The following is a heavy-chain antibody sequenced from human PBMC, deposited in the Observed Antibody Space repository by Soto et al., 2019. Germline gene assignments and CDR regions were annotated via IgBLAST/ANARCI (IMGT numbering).Heavy chain of an antibody. CDR3: VKAVEGYSRRADS. J-gene: IGHJ5*01. V-gene: IGHV3-23*01. CDR2: VSGSGSHT. Sequence: EVQLLESGGGLVQPGGSLRLSCAASGFTFSGYAMGWVRQAPGKGLEWVSAVSGSGSHTYYADSVKGRFTISRDTSRNTLYLQMNSLRAEDTAVYYGVKAVEGYSRRADSWSQGTLVTVSS. CDR1: GFTFSGYA. D-gene: IGHD6-13*01.